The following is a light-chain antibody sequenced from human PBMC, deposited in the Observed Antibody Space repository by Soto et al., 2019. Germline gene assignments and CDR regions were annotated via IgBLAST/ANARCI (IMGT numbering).Light chain of an antibody. CDR3: QEYNSDSGLT. V-gene: IGKV1-5*03. CDR1: QSISSW. J-gene: IGKJ4*01. Sequence: DIQMTQSPSTLSASVGDRVTITCRASQSISSWLAWYQQKPEKDPKLLIYTSSNFKSGNPSRFSGSGSGTEFTLTISSLQPDDFATYYCQEYNSDSGLTFSGGTKVSIK. CDR2: TSS.